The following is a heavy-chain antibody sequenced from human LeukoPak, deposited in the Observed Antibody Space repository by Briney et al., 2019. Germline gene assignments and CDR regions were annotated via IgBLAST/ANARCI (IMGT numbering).Heavy chain of an antibody. CDR3: ARLNYDILTGPISIWFDP. CDR1: GGSISSYY. D-gene: IGHD3-9*01. J-gene: IGHJ5*02. V-gene: IGHV4-59*01. Sequence: PSETLSLTCTVSGGSISSYYWSWIRQPPGKGLEWIGYIYYSGSTNYNPSLKSRVTISVDTSKNQFSLKLSSVTAADTAVYYCARLNYDILTGPISIWFDPWGQGTLVTVSS. CDR2: IYYSGST.